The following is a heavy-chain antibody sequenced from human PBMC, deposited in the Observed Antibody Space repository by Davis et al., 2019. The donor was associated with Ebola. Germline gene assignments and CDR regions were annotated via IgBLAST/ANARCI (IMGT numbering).Heavy chain of an antibody. CDR3: AASAGTVGKFDF. V-gene: IGHV1-58*02. D-gene: IGHD1-14*01. J-gene: IGHJ4*02. Sequence: SVKVSCKAFGFTFSSSGMQWVRQARGQRLEWIGGLVVGSGNTNYAQKFRQRLTMTRDMSTSTVYMELRSLTFEDTAVYYCAASAGTVGKFDFWGQGTLVTVSS. CDR1: GFTFSSSG. CDR2: LVVGSGNT.